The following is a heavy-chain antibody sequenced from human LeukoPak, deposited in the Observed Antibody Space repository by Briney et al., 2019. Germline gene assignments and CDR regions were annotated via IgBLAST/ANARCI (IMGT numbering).Heavy chain of an antibody. CDR1: GDSVSSNSAA. Sequence: SQTLSLTCAISGDSVSSNSAAWNWIRQSPSRGLEWLGRTYYRSKWYNDYAVSVKSRITINPDTSKNQFSLQLNSVTPEDTAVYYCARGRVSQEAQYYYGSGNLFDYWGQGTLVTVSS. D-gene: IGHD3-10*01. CDR2: TYYRSKWYN. V-gene: IGHV6-1*01. CDR3: ARGRVSQEAQYYYGSGNLFDY. J-gene: IGHJ4*02.